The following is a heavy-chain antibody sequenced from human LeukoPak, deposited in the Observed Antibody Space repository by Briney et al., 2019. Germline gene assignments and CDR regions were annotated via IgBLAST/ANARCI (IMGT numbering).Heavy chain of an antibody. D-gene: IGHD5-24*01. V-gene: IGHV3-21*01. J-gene: IGHJ3*02. Sequence: GGSLRLSCAASGFTFSRYSMNWVRQAPGKGLEWVSSISSSSSYIYYADSVKGRFTISRHNAKNSLYLQMNSLRAEDTAVYYCARKKPRDGYNYECAFDIWGQGTMGTVSS. CDR2: ISSSSSYI. CDR1: GFTFSRYS. CDR3: ARKKPRDGYNYECAFDI.